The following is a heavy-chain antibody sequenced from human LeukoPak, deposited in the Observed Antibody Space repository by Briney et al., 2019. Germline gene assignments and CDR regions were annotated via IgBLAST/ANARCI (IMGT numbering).Heavy chain of an antibody. Sequence: GGSLRLSCAASGFTLSNYGMNWVRQAPGKGLEWVSGISYIDVETYYADSVKGRFTISSDNSMNTLYLQMNSLTVEDTAVYYCAKRTRDGFNTPIDFWGQGTLVTVS. D-gene: IGHD5-24*01. CDR2: ISYIDVET. J-gene: IGHJ4*02. CDR3: AKRTRDGFNTPIDF. CDR1: GFTLSNYG. V-gene: IGHV3-23*01.